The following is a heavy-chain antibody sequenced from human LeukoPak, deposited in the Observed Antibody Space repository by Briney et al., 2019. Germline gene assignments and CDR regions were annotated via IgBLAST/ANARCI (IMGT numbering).Heavy chain of an antibody. J-gene: IGHJ4*02. D-gene: IGHD2-15*01. CDR2: IYYSGST. CDR3: ARHGLLPEHSFDY. V-gene: IGHV4-39*01. Sequence: SETLSLTCTVSGGSISSSSYYWGWIRQPPGKGLEWIGSIYYSGSTYYNPSLKSRVTISVDTSKNQFSLKLSSVTAADTAVYCCARHGLLPEHSFDYWGQGTLVTVSS. CDR1: GGSISSSSYY.